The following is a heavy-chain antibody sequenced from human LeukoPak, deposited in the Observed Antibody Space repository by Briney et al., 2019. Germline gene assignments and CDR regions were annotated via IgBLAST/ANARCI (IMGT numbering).Heavy chain of an antibody. Sequence: GGSLRLSCAASGFTVNSNYLSWVRQAPGKGLEWVSTLYNTGNTYYANSVKGRFSISRDNSKNTLFPQMSSLRAEDTAVYYCARLTADGRLYFVDWGPGTLVTVSS. CDR2: LYNTGNT. CDR1: GFTVNSNY. V-gene: IGHV3-53*01. J-gene: IGHJ4*02. CDR3: ARLTADGRLYFVD. D-gene: IGHD6-13*01.